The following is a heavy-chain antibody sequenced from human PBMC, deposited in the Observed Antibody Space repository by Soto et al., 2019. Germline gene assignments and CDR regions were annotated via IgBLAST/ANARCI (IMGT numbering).Heavy chain of an antibody. CDR2: TYYRSRWYN. J-gene: IGHJ6*03. Sequence: LSQTLSLTCAISGDSVSSNSAAWNWIRLSPSRGLEWLARTYYRSRWYNDYAVSARSRITVNPDTSKNQFSLQLTSVTPEDTAVYYCAGTTSHQWYYMDVWGKGTTVTVSS. CDR1: GDSVSSNSAA. D-gene: IGHD1-7*01. CDR3: AGTTSHQWYYMDV. V-gene: IGHV6-1*01.